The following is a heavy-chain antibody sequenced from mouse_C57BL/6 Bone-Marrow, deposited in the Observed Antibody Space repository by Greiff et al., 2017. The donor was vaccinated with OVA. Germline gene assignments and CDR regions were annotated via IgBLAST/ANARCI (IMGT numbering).Heavy chain of an antibody. CDR3: TTRGMVSVHWYFDV. J-gene: IGHJ1*03. Sequence: EVQGVESGAELVRPGASVKLSCTASGFNIKDDYMHWVKQRPEQGLEWIGWIDPENGDTEYASKFQGKATITADTSSNTAYLQLSSLTSEDTAVYYCTTRGMVSVHWYFDVWGTGTTVTVSS. D-gene: IGHD2-2*01. V-gene: IGHV14-4*01. CDR2: IDPENGDT. CDR1: GFNIKDDY.